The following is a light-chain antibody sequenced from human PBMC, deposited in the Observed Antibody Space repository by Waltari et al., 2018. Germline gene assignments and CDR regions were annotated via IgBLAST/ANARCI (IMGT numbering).Light chain of an antibody. CDR3: RSYAGSYILV. V-gene: IGLV2-11*01. CDR2: DVT. J-gene: IGLJ2*01. CDR1: SSAVGSSNY. Sequence: QSALTQPRSVSGSPGQSVTISCTGTSSAVGSSNYVSWYQQRPGKAPKLILYDVTKRPSRVPDRFSGSKSGKTASLTISGLQAEDEADFYCRSYAGSYILVFGGGTKLTVL.